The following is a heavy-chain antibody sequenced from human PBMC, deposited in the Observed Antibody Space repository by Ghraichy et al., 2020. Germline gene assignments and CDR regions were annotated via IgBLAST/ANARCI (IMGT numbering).Heavy chain of an antibody. CDR3: ARGYRDSSGWYGWAFDY. J-gene: IGHJ4*02. Sequence: SETLSLTCAVSGYSISSGYYWGWIRQPPGKGLEWIGSIYHSGSTYYNPSLKSRVTISVDTSKNQFSLKLSSVTAADTAVYYCARGYRDSSGWYGWAFDYWGQGTLVTVSS. CDR1: GYSISSGYY. D-gene: IGHD6-19*01. CDR2: IYHSGST. V-gene: IGHV4-38-2*01.